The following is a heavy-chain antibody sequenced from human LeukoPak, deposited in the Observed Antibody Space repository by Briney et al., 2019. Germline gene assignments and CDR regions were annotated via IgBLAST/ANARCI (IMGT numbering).Heavy chain of an antibody. J-gene: IGHJ4*02. V-gene: IGHV1-2*02. CDR3: ARDNDSRDPPHFDY. CDR2: INPNSGGT. CDR1: GYTLTELS. D-gene: IGHD3-16*01. Sequence: RASVKVSCKVSGYTLTELSMHWVRQAPGKGLEWMGWINPNSGGTNYAQKFQGRVTMTRDTSISTAYMELSRLRSDDTAVYYCARDNDSRDPPHFDYWGQGTLVTVSS.